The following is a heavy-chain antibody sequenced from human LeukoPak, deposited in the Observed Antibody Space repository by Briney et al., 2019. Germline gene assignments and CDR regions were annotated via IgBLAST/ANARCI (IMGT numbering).Heavy chain of an antibody. D-gene: IGHD2-21*02. Sequence: GGSLRLSCAASGFTFSSYAMHWVRQAPGKGLEYVSAISSNGGSTYYANSVKGRFTISRDNSKNTLYLQMNSLRAEDTAVYYCAKAGVVVTAPVYFQHWGQGTLVTVSS. J-gene: IGHJ1*01. CDR1: GFTFSSYA. CDR2: ISSNGGST. V-gene: IGHV3-64*01. CDR3: AKAGVVVTAPVYFQH.